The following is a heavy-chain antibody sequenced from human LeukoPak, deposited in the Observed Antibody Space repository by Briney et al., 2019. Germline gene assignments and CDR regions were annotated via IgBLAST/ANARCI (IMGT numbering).Heavy chain of an antibody. CDR2: ISSSGGIT. CDR3: AKDLGSSGWYIDY. V-gene: IGHV3-23*01. Sequence: GGSLRLSCAASGFTFSTYAMSWVRQAPGKGLEWVSAISSSGGITYYADSVKGRFTISRDNSKNTLYLQMNSLRAEDTAVYYCAKDLGSSGWYIDYWGQGTLVTVSS. D-gene: IGHD6-19*01. CDR1: GFTFSTYA. J-gene: IGHJ4*02.